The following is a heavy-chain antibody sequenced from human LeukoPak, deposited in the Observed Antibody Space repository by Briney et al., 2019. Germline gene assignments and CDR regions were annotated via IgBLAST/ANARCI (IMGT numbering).Heavy chain of an antibody. D-gene: IGHD6-19*01. Sequence: GGSLRLSCAASGFTVSSNYMSWVRQAPGKGLEWVSVIYSGGRTYYGDSVKGRFTFSRDNSKNTLYLQMNSLRAEDTAVYYCAKVRGGSGWEDDAFDIWGQGTMVTVSS. V-gene: IGHV3-53*01. CDR1: GFTVSSNY. CDR3: AKVRGGSGWEDDAFDI. J-gene: IGHJ3*02. CDR2: IYSGGRT.